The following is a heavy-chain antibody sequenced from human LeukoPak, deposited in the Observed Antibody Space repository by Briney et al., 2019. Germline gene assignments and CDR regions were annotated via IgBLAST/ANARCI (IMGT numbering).Heavy chain of an antibody. CDR1: GFTFSNYV. V-gene: IGHV3-64*01. Sequence: GGSLRLSCAASGFTFSNYVMHWVRQAPGKGLQYVSAISSNGGSTYYANPVNGRFTISRDNSKNTLYLQMGSLRAEDMAVYYCARVGGTARPPFDYWGQGTLVTVSS. J-gene: IGHJ4*02. CDR3: ARVGGTARPPFDY. D-gene: IGHD6-6*01. CDR2: ISSNGGST.